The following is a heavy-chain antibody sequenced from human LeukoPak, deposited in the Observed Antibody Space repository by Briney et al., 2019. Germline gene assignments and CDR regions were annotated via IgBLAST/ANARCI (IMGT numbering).Heavy chain of an antibody. V-gene: IGHV3-23*01. Sequence: GGSLRLSCAASGFTFSSYALIWVRQAPGKGLEWVSGISSSGDSTYYADSVKGRFTISRDYSKSTLSLQMNSLRVEDTAVYYCAKFSSSGWSRSTNKWGQGTLVTVSS. CDR3: AKFSSSGWSRSTNK. J-gene: IGHJ4*02. CDR2: ISSSGDST. D-gene: IGHD6-19*01. CDR1: GFTFSSYA.